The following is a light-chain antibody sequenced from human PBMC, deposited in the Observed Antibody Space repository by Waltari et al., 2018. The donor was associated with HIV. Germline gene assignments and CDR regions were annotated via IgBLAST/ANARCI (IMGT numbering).Light chain of an antibody. CDR1: SANIGNA. Sequence: QSVLTQQPSASGAPGQRVNLSCSGSSANIGNAVYWYQQLPGTAPKVLIYRDNQRPSGVPDRFSGSRSGTSASLDVSGLRSEDEANYICAAWDDILSGWVFGGGTKLTVL. J-gene: IGLJ3*02. CDR2: RDN. CDR3: AAWDDILSGWV. V-gene: IGLV1-47*01.